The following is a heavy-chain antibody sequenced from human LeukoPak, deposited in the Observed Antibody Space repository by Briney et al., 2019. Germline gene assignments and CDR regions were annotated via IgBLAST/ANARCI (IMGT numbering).Heavy chain of an antibody. CDR1: RCTFSSYG. D-gene: IGHD3-22*01. V-gene: IGHV3-33*01. J-gene: IGHJ4*02. CDR2: IWYDGSNK. CDR3: ARENYYDSSGYYTGLDY. Sequence: GGSLRLSCAASRCTFSSYGMHWVSQAPGKGLEWVAVIWYDGSNKYYADSVKGRFTISRDNSKNTLYLQMNSLRAEDTAVCYCARENYYDSSGYYTGLDYWGQGTLVTVSS.